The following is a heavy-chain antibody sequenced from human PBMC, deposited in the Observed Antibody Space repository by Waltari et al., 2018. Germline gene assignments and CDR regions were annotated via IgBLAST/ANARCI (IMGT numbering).Heavy chain of an antibody. CDR2: IRYDGGNK. CDR1: GFTFSSYG. CDR3: AKEPYCSGGSCFRYFDL. J-gene: IGHJ2*01. D-gene: IGHD2-15*01. V-gene: IGHV3-30*02. Sequence: VQLVESGGGVVQPGGSLGLSCAASGFTFSSYGMHWARQAAGKGLEWVAFIRYDGGNKFYADSVKGRFTISRDNSMDTVYLQMNSLRAEDTAVYYCAKEPYCSGGSCFRYFDLWGRGSLVTVSS.